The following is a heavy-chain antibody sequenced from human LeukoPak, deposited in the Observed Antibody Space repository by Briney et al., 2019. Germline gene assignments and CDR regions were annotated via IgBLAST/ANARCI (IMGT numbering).Heavy chain of an antibody. V-gene: IGHV1-2*06. Sequence: ASVKVSCKASGYTFTGYYMHWVRQAPGQGLEWMGRINPNSGGTNYAQKFQGRVTMTRDTSISTAYMELSSLRSEDTAVYYCARVMHDYGDYWGQGTLVTVSS. CDR3: ARVMHDYGDY. CDR1: GYTFTGYY. J-gene: IGHJ4*02. CDR2: INPNSGGT.